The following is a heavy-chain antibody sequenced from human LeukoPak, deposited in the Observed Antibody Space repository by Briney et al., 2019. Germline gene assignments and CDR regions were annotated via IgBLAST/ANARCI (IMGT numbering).Heavy chain of an antibody. Sequence: ASVTVSCKASGYTFTGYDINWVRQATGQGLEWMGWMNPNSGNTGYAQKFQGRVTMTRNTSISTAYMELSSLRSEDTAVYYCARAIFGVVISDYWGQGTLVTVSS. CDR3: ARAIFGVVISDY. D-gene: IGHD3-3*01. CDR1: GYTFTGYD. J-gene: IGHJ4*02. V-gene: IGHV1-8*01. CDR2: MNPNSGNT.